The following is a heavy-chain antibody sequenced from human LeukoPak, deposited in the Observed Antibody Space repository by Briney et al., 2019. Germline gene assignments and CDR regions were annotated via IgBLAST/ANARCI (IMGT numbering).Heavy chain of an antibody. D-gene: IGHD3-22*01. V-gene: IGHV2-70*01. Sequence: SGPTLVNPTQTLTLTCTFSGFSLSTSGTCVSWIRQPPGKALEWLALIDWDDDKYYSTSLKTRLIISKDTSKNQVVLTMTNMDPVDTATYYCARADDSSGYYGSVAFDIWGQGTMVTVSS. J-gene: IGHJ3*02. CDR2: IDWDDDK. CDR1: GFSLSTSGTC. CDR3: ARADDSSGYYGSVAFDI.